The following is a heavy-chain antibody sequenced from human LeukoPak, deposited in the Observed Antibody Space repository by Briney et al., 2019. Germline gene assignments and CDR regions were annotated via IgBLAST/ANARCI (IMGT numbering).Heavy chain of an antibody. CDR2: INHSGST. J-gene: IGHJ5*02. V-gene: IGHV4-34*01. Sequence: SETLSLTCAVNGGSFSGNYWSWIRQPPGKGLEWIGEINHSGSTNYNPSLKSRVTISVDTSKNQFSLKLSSVTAADTAVYYCATSRGYSYAYGAWGQGTLVTVSS. CDR1: GGSFSGNY. D-gene: IGHD5-18*01. CDR3: ATSRGYSYAYGA.